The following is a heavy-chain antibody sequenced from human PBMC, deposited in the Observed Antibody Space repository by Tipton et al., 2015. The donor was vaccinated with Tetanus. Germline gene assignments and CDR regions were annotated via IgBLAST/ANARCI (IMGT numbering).Heavy chain of an antibody. J-gene: IGHJ2*01. Sequence: QLVQPGAEVKKPGESLKISCKGSGYSFNIYWIAWVRQMPGKGLEWMGIIYPGDSDTRYSPSFQGQATISADKSITTAYLQWSSLKASDTAMYYGARRLGPYTGDQIWHFDLWGRGTLVTVSS. CDR2: IYPGDSDT. D-gene: IGHD1-1*01. V-gene: IGHV5-51*01. CDR3: ARRLGPYTGDQIWHFDL. CDR1: GYSFNIYW.